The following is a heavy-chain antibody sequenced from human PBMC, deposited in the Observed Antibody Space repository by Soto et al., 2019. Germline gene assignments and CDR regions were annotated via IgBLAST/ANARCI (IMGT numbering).Heavy chain of an antibody. CDR3: VRDRRIYYSDPHDEFVASDYEV. J-gene: IGHJ3*01. Sequence: QVQLIQSEAEVKKPGSSVRVSCTASGGIFGSHGFSWVRQAPGQRLEWVGGFIPIFRTITYTEKFQARVRIAADASTNTVYLDLSSLTSEDTAVYYCVRDRRIYYSDPHDEFVASDYEVWGQGTMVSVSS. CDR1: GGIFGSHG. V-gene: IGHV1-69*01. CDR2: FIPIFRTI. D-gene: IGHD3-22*01.